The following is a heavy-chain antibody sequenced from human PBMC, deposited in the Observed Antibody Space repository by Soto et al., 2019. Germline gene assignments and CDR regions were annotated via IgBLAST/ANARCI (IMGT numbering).Heavy chain of an antibody. CDR1: DGSISTSNW. J-gene: IGHJ4*02. D-gene: IGHD3-22*01. CDR3: ARRDFYGSSGCYGY. V-gene: IGHV4-4*02. Sequence: SETLSLTCAVSDGSISTSNWWTWVRQPPGKRLEWIGEISHGGTTNSNPSLKSRVTMSIDKSKNQFSLNLTSVTAADTAIYYCARRDFYGSSGCYGYWGQGILVTVSS. CDR2: ISHGGTT.